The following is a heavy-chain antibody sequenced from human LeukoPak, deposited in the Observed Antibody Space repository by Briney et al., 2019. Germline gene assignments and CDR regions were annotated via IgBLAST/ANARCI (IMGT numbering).Heavy chain of an antibody. CDR2: IYDSGST. CDR3: VRADYNGGNPGSFDI. Sequence: SETLSLTCTVSGYSISSGYHWGWIRQPPGKGLEWIGSIYDSGSTYYNPSLKSRVTISVDTSKNQFSLRLRSVTAADTAVYYCVRADYNGGNPGSFDIWGRGTMVTVSS. D-gene: IGHD2-8*01. V-gene: IGHV4-38-2*02. CDR1: GYSISSGYH. J-gene: IGHJ3*02.